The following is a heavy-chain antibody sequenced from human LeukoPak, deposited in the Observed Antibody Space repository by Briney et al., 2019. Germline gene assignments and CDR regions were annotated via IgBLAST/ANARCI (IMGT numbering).Heavy chain of an antibody. CDR2: IYTSGST. V-gene: IGHV4-61*02. J-gene: IGHJ4*02. CDR1: GGSISSGSYY. CDR3: ARVRVVPAAIYFDY. Sequence: SETLSLTCTVSGGSISSGSYYWSWIRQPAGKGLEWIGRIYTSGSTNYNPSLKSRVTISVDTSKNQFSLKLSSVTAADTAVYYCARVRVVPAAIYFDYWRQGTLVTVSS. D-gene: IGHD2-2*02.